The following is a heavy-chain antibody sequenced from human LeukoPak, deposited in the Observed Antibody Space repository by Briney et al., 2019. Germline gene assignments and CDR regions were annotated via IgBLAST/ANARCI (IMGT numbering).Heavy chain of an antibody. CDR2: INHSGST. CDR1: GGSFSGYY. J-gene: IGHJ3*02. D-gene: IGHD2-15*01. Sequence: SETLSLTCAVYGGSFSGYYWSWIRQPPGKGLEWIEEINHSGSTNYNPSLKSRVTISVDTSKNQFSLKLSSVTAADTAVYYCARGGCSGGSCYEDAFDIWGQGTMVTVSS. CDR3: ARGGCSGGSCYEDAFDI. V-gene: IGHV4-34*01.